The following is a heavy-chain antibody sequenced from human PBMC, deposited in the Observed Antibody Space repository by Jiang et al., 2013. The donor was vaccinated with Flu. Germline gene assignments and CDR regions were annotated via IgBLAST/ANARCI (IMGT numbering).Heavy chain of an antibody. CDR2: IYTSGST. V-gene: IGHV4-4*07. CDR1: GGSISSYY. J-gene: IGHJ3*02. CDR3: ARDRSLWGSGYYYDAFDI. Sequence: GPGLVKPSETLSLTCTVSGGSISSYYWSWIRQPAGKGLEWIGRIYTSGSTNYNPSLKSRVTMSVDTSKNQFSLKLSSVTAADTAVYYCARDRSLWGSGYYYDAFDIWGQGTMVTVSS. D-gene: IGHD3-22*01.